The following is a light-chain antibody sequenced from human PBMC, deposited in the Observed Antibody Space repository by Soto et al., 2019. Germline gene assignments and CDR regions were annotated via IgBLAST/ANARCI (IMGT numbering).Light chain of an antibody. CDR2: DAS. CDR1: QTVRNNY. V-gene: IGKV3-20*01. J-gene: IGKJ1*01. CDR3: QQYGHSLWT. Sequence: EFVLTQSPGTLSLSPGERATLSCRASQTVRNNYLAWYQQKPGQAPRLLIYDASSRATGIPDRFSGSGSGTDFTLTISRLEPEDYAVYYCQQYGHSLWTFGQGTKVDIK.